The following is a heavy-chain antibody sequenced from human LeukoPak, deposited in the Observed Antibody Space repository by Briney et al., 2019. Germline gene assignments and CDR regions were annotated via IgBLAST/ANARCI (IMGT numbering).Heavy chain of an antibody. CDR2: INPSGGST. V-gene: IGHV1-46*01. CDR3: ARVAYSYGLGDAFDI. CDR1: GYTFTSYY. Sequence: ASVKVSCKASGYTFTSYYMHWVRQAPGQGLEWMGIINPSGGSTSYAQKFQGRVTMTRDTSTSTVYMELSSLRSEDTAVYYCARVAYSYGLGDAFDIWGQGTMVTVSS. D-gene: IGHD5-18*01. J-gene: IGHJ3*02.